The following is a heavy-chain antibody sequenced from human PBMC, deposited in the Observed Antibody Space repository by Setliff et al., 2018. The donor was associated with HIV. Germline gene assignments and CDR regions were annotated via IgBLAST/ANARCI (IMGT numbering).Heavy chain of an antibody. V-gene: IGHV3-53*01. CDR1: GFSVSSNY. Sequence: GGSLRLSCAASGFSVSSNYMSWVRQTPGKGLEWVSFISSGGSTHYADSVKGRFTISRDNSNNTLYLQMNSLRAEDTAVYYCARDRRRIVGARREPYAFDIWGQGTMVTVSS. J-gene: IGHJ3*02. CDR3: ARDRRRIVGARREPYAFDI. D-gene: IGHD1-26*01. CDR2: ISSGGST.